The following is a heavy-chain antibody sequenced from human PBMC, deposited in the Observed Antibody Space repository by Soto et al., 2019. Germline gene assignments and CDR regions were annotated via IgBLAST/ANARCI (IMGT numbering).Heavy chain of an antibody. CDR2: IYYSGST. CDR1: GGSISSGGYY. V-gene: IGHV4-31*03. J-gene: IGHJ6*02. D-gene: IGHD3-16*02. Sequence: SETLSLTCTVSGGSISSGGYYWSWIRQHPVKGLEWIGYIYYSGSTYYNPSLKSRVTISVDTSKDQFSLKLSSVTAADTAVYYCARAVLSKYYYYGMDVWGQGXTVT. CDR3: ARAVLSKYYYYGMDV.